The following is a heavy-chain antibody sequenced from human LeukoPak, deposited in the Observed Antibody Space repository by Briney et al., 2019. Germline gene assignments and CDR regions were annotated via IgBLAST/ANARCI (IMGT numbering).Heavy chain of an antibody. Sequence: GGSLRLSCAASGFTFSSYSMNWVRQAPGKGLEWVSSISSSSSYIYYADSVKGRFTISRDNAKNSLYLQMNSLRAEDTAVYYCAKLLEWFGESRPDYWGQGTLVTVSS. CDR2: ISSSSSYI. D-gene: IGHD3-10*01. J-gene: IGHJ4*02. CDR3: AKLLEWFGESRPDY. V-gene: IGHV3-21*04. CDR1: GFTFSSYS.